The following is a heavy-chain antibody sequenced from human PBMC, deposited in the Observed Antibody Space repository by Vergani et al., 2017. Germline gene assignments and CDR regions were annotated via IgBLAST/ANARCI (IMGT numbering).Heavy chain of an antibody. CDR3: ARVFDSSGSYYTYYYYMDV. D-gene: IGHD3-22*01. CDR1: GGTFSSYA. CDR2: IIPIFGTA. J-gene: IGHJ6*03. V-gene: IGHV1-69*01. Sequence: QVQLVQSGAEVKKPGSSVKVSCKASGGTFSSYAISWVRQAPGQGLEWMGGIIPIFGTANYAQKFQGRVTITADESTSTAYMALSSLRSEDTAVYYCARVFDSSGSYYTYYYYMDVWGKGTTVTVSS.